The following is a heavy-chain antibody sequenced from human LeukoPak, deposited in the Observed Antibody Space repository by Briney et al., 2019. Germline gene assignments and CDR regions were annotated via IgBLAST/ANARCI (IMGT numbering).Heavy chain of an antibody. CDR3: ARTHGTLTGTGFDY. V-gene: IGHV3-33*01. D-gene: IGHD1-20*01. J-gene: IGHJ4*02. CDR2: IWYGGTND. Sequence: PGRSLRLSCAPSGFSFKSYGMHGVRQAPGKGLECVAVIWYGGTNDYYADSVKGRFAISRDNSRNTLYLQMNSLRTEDTAVYYCARTHGTLTGTGFDYWGQGTLVTVSS. CDR1: GFSFKSYG.